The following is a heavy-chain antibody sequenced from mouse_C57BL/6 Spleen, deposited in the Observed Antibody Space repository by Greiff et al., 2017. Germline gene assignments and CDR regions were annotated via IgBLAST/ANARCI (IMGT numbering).Heavy chain of an antibody. Sequence: QVQLQQSGAELARPGASVKLSCKASGYTFTSYGISWVKQRTGQGLEWIGEIYPRSGDKYYNEKFKGKATLTADKCSSTAYMELRSLASEDSAVYFCAREGWLLRKYAMDYWGQGTSVTVSS. J-gene: IGHJ4*01. CDR1: GYTFTSYG. CDR2: IYPRSGDK. V-gene: IGHV1-81*01. CDR3: AREGWLLRKYAMDY. D-gene: IGHD2-3*01.